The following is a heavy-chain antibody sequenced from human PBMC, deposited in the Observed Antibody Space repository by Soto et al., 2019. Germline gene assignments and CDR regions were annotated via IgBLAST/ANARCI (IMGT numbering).Heavy chain of an antibody. Sequence: GGSLRLSCAASGFTFSSYAMHWVRQAPGKGLEWVAVISYDGSNKYYADSVKGRFTISRDNSKNTLYLQMNSLRAEDTAVYYCARDWAAGDFDYWGQGTLVTVSS. D-gene: IGHD6-13*01. V-gene: IGHV3-30-3*01. CDR1: GFTFSSYA. J-gene: IGHJ4*02. CDR2: ISYDGSNK. CDR3: ARDWAAGDFDY.